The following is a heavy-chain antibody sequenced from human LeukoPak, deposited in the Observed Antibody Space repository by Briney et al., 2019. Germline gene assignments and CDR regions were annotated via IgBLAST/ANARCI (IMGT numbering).Heavy chain of an antibody. CDR1: GFTFHTFA. V-gene: IGHV3-23*01. Sequence: FAFTTSGFTFHTFAMSWVRQAPGKGLEWVSTISGNGGATYYAASVKGRFTLSRDNSKHTLYLQMNSLRAEDTAVYYCAKGWEFYGGLFDSWGQGTLVSVSS. CDR3: AKGWEFYGGLFDS. CDR2: ISGNGGAT. J-gene: IGHJ4*02. D-gene: IGHD4/OR15-4a*01.